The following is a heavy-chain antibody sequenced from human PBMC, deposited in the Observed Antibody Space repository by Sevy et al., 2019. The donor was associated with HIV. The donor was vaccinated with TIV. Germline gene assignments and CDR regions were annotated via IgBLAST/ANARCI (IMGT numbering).Heavy chain of an antibody. CDR2: IIYDGSKK. V-gene: IGHV3-30-3*01. CDR1: GFTFSSYA. D-gene: IGHD6-13*01. Sequence: GGSLRLSCAASGFTFSSYAMHWVRQAPGKGLEWVADIIYDGSKKYYANSVKGRFTITRNNSKNTLYLQMNSLRAEVTAVDSCARDRAGDAGNVRTGWFDPWGQGTLVTVSS. J-gene: IGHJ5*02. CDR3: ARDRAGDAGNVRTGWFDP.